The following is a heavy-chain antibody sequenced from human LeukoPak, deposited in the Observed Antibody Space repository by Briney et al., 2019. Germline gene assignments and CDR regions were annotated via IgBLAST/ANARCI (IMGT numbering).Heavy chain of an antibody. CDR3: ANSRYYYYYMDV. V-gene: IGHV3-30*02. D-gene: IGHD6-6*01. J-gene: IGHJ6*03. Sequence: GGSLRLSCAASGSTFSSYGMHWVRQAPGKGLEWVAFIRYDGSDKYFADSVKGRFTISRDNSKNTLYLQMNSLRAEDTAVYYCANSRYYYYYMDVWGKGTTVTISS. CDR1: GSTFSSYG. CDR2: IRYDGSDK.